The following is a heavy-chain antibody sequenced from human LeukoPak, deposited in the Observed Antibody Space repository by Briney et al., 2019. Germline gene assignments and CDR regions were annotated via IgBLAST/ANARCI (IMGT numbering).Heavy chain of an antibody. CDR3: ARVWFKNGRGDYFDY. CDR2: TNSDETIT. D-gene: IGHD2-21*01. V-gene: IGHV3-74*01. J-gene: IGHJ4*02. CDR1: GFTLSAHW. Sequence: AGGSLRLSCAVSGFTLSAHWMHWVRQAPGKGLVWVSRTNSDETITTYADSVKGRFTISRDNAKNTLYLQMNSLRAEDTAVYYCARVWFKNGRGDYFDYWGQGTLVTVSS.